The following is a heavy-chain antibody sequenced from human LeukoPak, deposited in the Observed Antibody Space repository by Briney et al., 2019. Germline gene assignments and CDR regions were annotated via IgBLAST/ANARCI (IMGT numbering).Heavy chain of an antibody. CDR1: GGTFSSYA. V-gene: IGHV1-69*05. Sequence: SVKVSCKASGGTFSSYAISWVRQAPGQGLEWMGGIIPIFGTANYAQKFQGRVTITTDESTSTAYMELSSLRSEDTAVYYCASNYYDSSGYDYWGQGTLVTVSS. D-gene: IGHD3-22*01. CDR3: ASNYYDSSGYDY. CDR2: IIPIFGTA. J-gene: IGHJ4*02.